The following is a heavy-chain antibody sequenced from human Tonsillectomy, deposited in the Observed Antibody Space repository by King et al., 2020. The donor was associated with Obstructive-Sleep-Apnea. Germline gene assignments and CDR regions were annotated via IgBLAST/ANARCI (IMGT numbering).Heavy chain of an antibody. J-gene: IGHJ4*02. D-gene: IGHD4/OR15-4a*01. Sequence: VQLVESGGNLVQPGGSLRLSCEASGFTFSSYGMSWVRQAPGKGLEWVANIKQDGSEKYYVDSVKGRFTISRDNAKNSLYLQMNSLRVEDTASYYCAGTRRAGYWRQGTLVTVSS. CDR2: IKQDGSEK. CDR1: GFTFSSYG. V-gene: IGHV3-7*03. CDR3: AGTRRAGY.